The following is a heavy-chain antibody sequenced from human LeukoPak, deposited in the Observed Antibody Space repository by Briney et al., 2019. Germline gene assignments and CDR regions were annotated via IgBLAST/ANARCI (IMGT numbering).Heavy chain of an antibody. J-gene: IGHJ6*03. CDR1: IFIFSVSY. V-gene: IGHV3-11*04. CDR2: ISSRCYII. Sequence: PGVSLRLSCAPPIFIFSVSYMNWTRQSPGEELECIAYISSRCYIIKYADSVKGRFTISSDNTKNSLYLKLNSLRDDDTAMYYCARGDASWTYHMDVWGKGTSVTVSS. CDR3: ARGDASWTYHMDV. D-gene: IGHD3/OR15-3a*01.